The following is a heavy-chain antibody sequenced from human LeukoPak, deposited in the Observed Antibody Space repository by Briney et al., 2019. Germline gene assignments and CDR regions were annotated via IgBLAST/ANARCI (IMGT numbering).Heavy chain of an antibody. J-gene: IGHJ4*01. D-gene: IGHD2-2*01. V-gene: IGHV4-39*01. CDR2: IYYSGST. CDR3: ASRLRYCSSTSCPDY. Sequence: MSSETLSLTCTVSGGSISSSSYYWGWIRQPPGKGLEWIGSIYYSGSTYYNPSLKSRVTISVDTSKNQFSLKLSSVTAADTAVYYCASRLRYCSSTSCPDYWGQEPWSPSPQ. CDR1: GGSISSSSYY.